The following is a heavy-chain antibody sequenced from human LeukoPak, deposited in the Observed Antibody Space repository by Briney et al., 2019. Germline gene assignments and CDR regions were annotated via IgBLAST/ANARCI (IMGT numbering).Heavy chain of an antibody. CDR2: IIPIFGTA. Sequence: ASVKVSCKASGGTFSSYAINWVRQAPGQGLEWMGGIIPIFGTANYAQKFQGRVTITTDESTSTAYMELSSLRSEDTAVYYCARTNLHDYYDSSGTNWYFDLWGRGTLVTVSS. D-gene: IGHD3-22*01. J-gene: IGHJ2*01. V-gene: IGHV1-69*05. CDR1: GGTFSSYA. CDR3: ARTNLHDYYDSSGTNWYFDL.